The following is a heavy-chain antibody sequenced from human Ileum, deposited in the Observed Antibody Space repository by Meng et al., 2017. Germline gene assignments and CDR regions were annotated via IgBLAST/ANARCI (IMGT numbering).Heavy chain of an antibody. V-gene: IGHV4-4*02. CDR3: VRHGGKYFDS. J-gene: IGHJ4*02. D-gene: IGHD2-15*01. CDR1: GGSISSSFY. Sequence: HVQRQGSGPGLVEPSGTLSLPCTVSGGSISSSFYWSWVRQSPGKGLEWIGQIYLAGSPNYNPSLESRVTISVDKSKNQFSLRLTSVTAADTAIFYCVRHGGKYFDSWGQGTLVTVSS. CDR2: IYLAGSP.